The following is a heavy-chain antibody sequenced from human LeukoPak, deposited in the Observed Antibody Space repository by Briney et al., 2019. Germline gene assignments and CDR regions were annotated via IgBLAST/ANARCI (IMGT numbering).Heavy chain of an antibody. CDR1: GYTFTSYY. J-gene: IGHJ4*02. CDR2: INPSGGST. V-gene: IGHV1-46*01. D-gene: IGHD3-9*01. Sequence: GASVNVSCKASGYTFTSYYMHWVRQAPGQGLEWMGIINPSGGSTSYAQKFQGRVTMTRDTSTSTVYMELSSLRSEDTAVYYCARALDDILTGMANFDYWGQGTLVTVSS. CDR3: ARALDDILTGMANFDY.